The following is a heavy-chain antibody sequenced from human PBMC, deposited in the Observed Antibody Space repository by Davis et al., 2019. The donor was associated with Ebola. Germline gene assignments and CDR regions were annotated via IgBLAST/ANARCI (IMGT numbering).Heavy chain of an antibody. V-gene: IGHV3-21*01. J-gene: IGHJ3*02. CDR2: ISSSSSYI. CDR1: GFTFGSYS. Sequence: PGGSLRLSCAASGFTFGSYSMNWVRQAPGKGLEWVSSISSSSSYIYYADSVKGRFTISRDNAKNSLYLQMNSLRAEDTAVYYCARDRLSGSWGADAFDIWGQGTMVTVSS. D-gene: IGHD1-26*01. CDR3: ARDRLSGSWGADAFDI.